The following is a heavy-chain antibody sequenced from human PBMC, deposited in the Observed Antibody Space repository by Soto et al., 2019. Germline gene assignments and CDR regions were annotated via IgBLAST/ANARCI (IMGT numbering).Heavy chain of an antibody. CDR2: IYSGGST. D-gene: IGHD3-22*01. V-gene: IGHV3-53*01. Sequence: LRLSCAASGFTVSSNYMSWVRRAPGKGLEWVSVIYSGGSTYYADSVKGRFTISRDNSKNTLYLQMNSLRAEDTAVYYCARGQDYYDSSGYFLFDYWGQGTLVTVSS. CDR3: ARGQDYYDSSGYFLFDY. CDR1: GFTVSSNY. J-gene: IGHJ4*02.